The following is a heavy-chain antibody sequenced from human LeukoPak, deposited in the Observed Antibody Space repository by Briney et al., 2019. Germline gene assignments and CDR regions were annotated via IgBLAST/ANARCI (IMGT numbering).Heavy chain of an antibody. Sequence: PGGSLRLSCAASGFTFSSYSMNWVRQAPGKGLEWVSSISSSSSYIYYADSVKGRFTISRDNAKNSLYLQMNSLRAEDTAVYYCARIFKTRARGLWFGEFDAFDIWGQGTMVTVSS. V-gene: IGHV3-21*01. D-gene: IGHD3-10*01. CDR3: ARIFKTRARGLWFGEFDAFDI. CDR1: GFTFSSYS. J-gene: IGHJ3*02. CDR2: ISSSSSYI.